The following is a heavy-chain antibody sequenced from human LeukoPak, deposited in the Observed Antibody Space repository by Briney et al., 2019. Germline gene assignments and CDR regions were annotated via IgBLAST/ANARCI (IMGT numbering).Heavy chain of an antibody. J-gene: IGHJ4*02. V-gene: IGHV3-23*01. D-gene: IGHD2-8*01. Sequence: GGSLRLSCAASGFSFSSYAMSWVRQPLGKGLEWVSGISGSGDSTYYADSVKGRFTISRDNSKNTLYLRMNSLRVEDTAVYYCAKDFGNCINGVCYGTPFDYWGQGTLVTVSS. CDR2: ISGSGDST. CDR1: GFSFSSYA. CDR3: AKDFGNCINGVCYGTPFDY.